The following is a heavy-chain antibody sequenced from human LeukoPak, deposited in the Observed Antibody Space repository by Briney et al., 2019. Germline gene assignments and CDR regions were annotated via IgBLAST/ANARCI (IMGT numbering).Heavy chain of an antibody. D-gene: IGHD3-10*01. V-gene: IGHV3-30*02. Sequence: GGSLRLSCAASGLTFSGYGIHWVRQAPGKGLEWVAFLSYDGTNKFYADSVKGRFTISGDNSKNTLYLQMNTLRAEDTAVYYCAKYYFGSGSYYNPFDYWGQGTLVTVSS. CDR2: LSYDGTNK. J-gene: IGHJ4*02. CDR1: GLTFSGYG. CDR3: AKYYFGSGSYYNPFDY.